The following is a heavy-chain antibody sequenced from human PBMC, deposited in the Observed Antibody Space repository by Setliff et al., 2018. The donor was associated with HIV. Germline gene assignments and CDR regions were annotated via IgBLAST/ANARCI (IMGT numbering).Heavy chain of an antibody. J-gene: IGHJ4*02. CDR1: GFTFSGSR. CDR2: VGSKADNYAT. V-gene: IGHV3-73*01. D-gene: IGHD3-3*02. CDR3: TAFKAGL. Sequence: PGGSLRLSCAASGFTFSGSRMHWVRQASGKGLEWVGRVGSKADNYATMYAASVKGRFTVSRDDSKNTAYLQMDSLKTEDTAVYYCTAFKAGLWGQGTLVTVSS.